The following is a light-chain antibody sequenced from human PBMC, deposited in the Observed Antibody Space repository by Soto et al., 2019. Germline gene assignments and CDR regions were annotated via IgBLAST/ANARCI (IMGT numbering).Light chain of an antibody. CDR1: ISDVGGNNY. CDR2: EVR. Sequence: QSALTQPASVSGAPGQSTTISCSGTISDVGGNNYVSWYQHHPGKAPKVIIYEVRKWPSGVSNRFSGSKSANTASLTISGLQAEDEADYYCSSYTSSGTWVFGGGTKLTVL. J-gene: IGLJ3*02. V-gene: IGLV2-14*01. CDR3: SSYTSSGTWV.